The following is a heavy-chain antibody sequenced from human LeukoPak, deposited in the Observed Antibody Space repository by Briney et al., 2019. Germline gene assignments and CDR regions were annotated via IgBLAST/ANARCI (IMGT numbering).Heavy chain of an antibody. CDR3: ARDSSTNYYYYMDV. CDR1: GFTFDDYG. D-gene: IGHD6-13*01. Sequence: PGGSLRLSCAASGFTFDDYGMSWVRQAPGKGLEWVSGINWNGGSTGYADSVKGRFTISRDNAMNSLYLQMNSLRAEDAALYYCARDSSTNYYYYMDVWGKGTTVTVSS. CDR2: INWNGGST. V-gene: IGHV3-20*04. J-gene: IGHJ6*03.